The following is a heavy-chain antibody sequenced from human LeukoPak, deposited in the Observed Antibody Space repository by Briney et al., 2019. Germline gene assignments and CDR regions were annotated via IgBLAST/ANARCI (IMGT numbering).Heavy chain of an antibody. CDR2: IYSTGST. Sequence: LRLSCGASGFTVSSIYMSWIRQPPGKGLEWIGYIYSTGSTSHNPSLRNPITISLDTSKNQFSLKRSSVTAADTAVYYCARGVFWSSYYVYWGQGTQVTVSS. D-gene: IGHD3-3*01. CDR1: GFTVSSIY. V-gene: IGHV4-30-4*08. J-gene: IGHJ4*02. CDR3: ARGVFWSSYYVY.